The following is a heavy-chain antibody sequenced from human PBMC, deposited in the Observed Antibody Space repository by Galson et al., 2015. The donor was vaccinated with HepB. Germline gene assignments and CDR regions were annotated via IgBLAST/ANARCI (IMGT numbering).Heavy chain of an antibody. D-gene: IGHD4-23*01. V-gene: IGHV3-33*08. CDR2: IWYDGSNK. J-gene: IGHJ3*02. CDR1: GFTFSSYG. Sequence: SLRLSCAASGFTFSSYGMHWVRQAPGKGLEWVAVIWYDGSNKYYADSVKGRFTISRDNSKNTLYLQMNSLRAEDTAVYYCARDTVVTGSDAFDIWGQGTMVTVSS. CDR3: ARDTVVTGSDAFDI.